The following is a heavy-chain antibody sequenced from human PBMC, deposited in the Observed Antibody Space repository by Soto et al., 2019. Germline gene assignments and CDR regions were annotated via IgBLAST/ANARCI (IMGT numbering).Heavy chain of an antibody. D-gene: IGHD2-15*01. CDR3: SYLPCSGGSCYWFSFSGMDG. CDR1: GFSLSTSGVG. V-gene: IGHV2-5*02. CDR2: IYWDDDK. Sequence: QITLKESGPTLVKPTQTLTLTCTFSGFSLSTSGVGVAWIRQPPGKALEWLALIYWDDDKRYRPSLESRLTISKDTSKNRVVLTMTNMDSVDTATYYCSYLPCSGGSCYWFSFSGMDGWGQGNMVSVSS. J-gene: IGHJ6*02.